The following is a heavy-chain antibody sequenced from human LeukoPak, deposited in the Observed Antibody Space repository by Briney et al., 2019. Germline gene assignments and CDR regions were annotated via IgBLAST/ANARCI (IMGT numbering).Heavy chain of an antibody. CDR3: AKDDGYYDSSGYLPTSFDY. Sequence: GGSLRLSCAASGFTFSSYAMSWVRQAPGKGLEWVSAISGSGGSTYYADSVKGRFTISRDNSKNTLYLQMNSLRAEDTAVYYCAKDDGYYDSSGYLPTSFDYWGQGTLVTVSS. D-gene: IGHD3-22*01. CDR2: ISGSGGST. V-gene: IGHV3-23*01. J-gene: IGHJ4*02. CDR1: GFTFSSYA.